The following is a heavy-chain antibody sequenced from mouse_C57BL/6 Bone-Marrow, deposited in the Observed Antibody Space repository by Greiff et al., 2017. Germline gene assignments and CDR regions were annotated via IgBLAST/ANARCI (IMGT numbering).Heavy chain of an antibody. J-gene: IGHJ2*01. CDR1: GFTFSDYY. CDR2: ISNGGGST. Sequence: EVMLVESGGGLVQPGGSLKLSCAASGFTFSDYYMYWVRQTPEKRLEWVAYISNGGGSTYYPDTVKGRFTISRDNAKNTLYLQMSRLKSEDTAMYYCARREEGTHYFDYWGQGTTLTVSS. D-gene: IGHD2-14*01. V-gene: IGHV5-12*01. CDR3: ARREEGTHYFDY.